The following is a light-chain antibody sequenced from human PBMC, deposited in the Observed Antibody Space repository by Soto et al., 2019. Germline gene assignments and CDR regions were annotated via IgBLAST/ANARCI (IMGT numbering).Light chain of an antibody. V-gene: IGKV3-15*01. CDR1: QLLTCN. J-gene: IGKJ4*01. Sequence: DIVMTQSPATLSVSPGERATLSCRASQLLTCNLAWYQHKPGQAPRLHIYGASTRATGIPARFSGSESGTEFTLTINSLQSEDIAVYYCQQYYKWHLTFGGGTKVEIK. CDR3: QQYYKWHLT. CDR2: GAS.